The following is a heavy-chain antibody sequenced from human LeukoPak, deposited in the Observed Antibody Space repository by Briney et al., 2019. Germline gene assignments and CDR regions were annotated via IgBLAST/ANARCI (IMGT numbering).Heavy chain of an antibody. Sequence: SETLSFTCTVSGYSISYGYYWGWIRQPPGKGLEWIGSIYHSGSTYCNPSLKSRVTISVDTSKNRFSLRLSSVTAADTAVYYCARSRGRLAQLDYWGQGTLVTVSS. D-gene: IGHD6-25*01. V-gene: IGHV4-38-2*02. CDR2: IYHSGST. J-gene: IGHJ4*02. CDR3: ARSRGRLAQLDY. CDR1: GYSISYGYY.